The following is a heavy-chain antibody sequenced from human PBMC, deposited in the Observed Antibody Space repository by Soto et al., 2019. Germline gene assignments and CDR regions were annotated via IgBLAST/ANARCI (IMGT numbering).Heavy chain of an antibody. CDR1: GYTFNVYY. J-gene: IGHJ4*02. CDR2: INPKSGGT. CDR3: ARDLAKGGGSAGFDY. D-gene: IGHD1-26*01. Sequence: QVQLVQSGAEVKKPGASVNVSCKASGYTFNVYYMHWVRQAPGQGLEWMGWINPKSGGTMYPQKFQGRVTMTWDTSISTAYMALTRLRSDDTAVYSCARDLAKGGGSAGFDYWGQGTLVTVSS. V-gene: IGHV1-2*02.